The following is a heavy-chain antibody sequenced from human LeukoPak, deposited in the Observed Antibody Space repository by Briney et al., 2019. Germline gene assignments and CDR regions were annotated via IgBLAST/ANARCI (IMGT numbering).Heavy chain of an antibody. CDR2: IYYSGST. D-gene: IGHD2-15*01. CDR3: AGHLNTHHHQVLLNWFDP. CDR1: GGSFSAYY. V-gene: IGHV4-59*08. J-gene: IGHJ5*02. Sequence: SETLSLTCAVYGGSFSAYYWSWIRQPPGKGLEWIGYIYYSGSTNYNPSLKSRVTISVDTSKNQFSLKLSSVTAADTAVYYCAGHLNTHHHQVLLNWFDPWGQGTLVTVSS.